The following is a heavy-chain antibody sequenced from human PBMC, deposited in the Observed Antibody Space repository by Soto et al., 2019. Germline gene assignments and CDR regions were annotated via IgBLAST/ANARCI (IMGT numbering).Heavy chain of an antibody. D-gene: IGHD5-12*01. J-gene: IGHJ4*02. Sequence: SETLSLTCTVSGGSINTFYWSWVRQPAGKGLEWIGRIFSSGSTSFNPSLESRVAMSVDTPKNHFSLNLSSVTAADMAVYYCAREGSYSAYNFAHGIQLWSFDFWGQGALVNVSS. CDR2: IFSSGST. CDR1: GGSINTFY. CDR3: AREGSYSAYNFAHGIQLWSFDF. V-gene: IGHV4-4*07.